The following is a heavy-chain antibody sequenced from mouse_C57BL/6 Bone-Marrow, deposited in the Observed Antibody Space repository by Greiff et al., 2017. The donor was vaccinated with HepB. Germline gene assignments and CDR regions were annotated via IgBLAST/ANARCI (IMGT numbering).Heavy chain of an antibody. CDR3: ARSGLDY. CDR1: GFTFSSYA. V-gene: IGHV5-4*03. Sequence: EVKLVESGGGLVKPGGSLKLSCAASGFTFSSYAMSWVRQTPEKRLEWVATISDGGSYTYYPDNVKGRFTISRDNAKNNLYRQMSHLKSEDTAMYYCARSGLDYWGQGTTLTVSS. CDR2: ISDGGSYT. J-gene: IGHJ2*01. D-gene: IGHD4-1*01.